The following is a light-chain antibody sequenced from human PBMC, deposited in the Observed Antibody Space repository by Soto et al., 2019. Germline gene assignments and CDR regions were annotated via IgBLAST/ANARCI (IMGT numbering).Light chain of an antibody. CDR2: GAS. J-gene: IGKJ1*01. CDR1: QSVNSN. CDR3: QQYNNWLWT. V-gene: IGKV3-15*01. Sequence: EIVMTQSPATLSVSPGERATLSCSASQSVNSNLVWYQQKPGQAPRLLIYGASTRATGIPGRFSGSGYGTEFTLTSSSLQSEYFAVYYCQQYNNWLWTFGQGTKVEIK.